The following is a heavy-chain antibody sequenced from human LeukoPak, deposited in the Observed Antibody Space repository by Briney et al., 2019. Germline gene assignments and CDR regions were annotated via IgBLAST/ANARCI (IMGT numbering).Heavy chain of an antibody. D-gene: IGHD3-22*01. Sequence: GGSLRLSCAASGFTFSSYCMTWVRQAPGKGLEWVSYISGNSSTIYYADSVKGRFSISRDTSKNTVYLQMNSLRAEDTAVYYCATRGAYYDSSGYHFDSWGQGTLVTVSS. CDR1: GFTFSSYC. V-gene: IGHV3-48*01. J-gene: IGHJ4*02. CDR3: ATRGAYYDSSGYHFDS. CDR2: ISGNSSTI.